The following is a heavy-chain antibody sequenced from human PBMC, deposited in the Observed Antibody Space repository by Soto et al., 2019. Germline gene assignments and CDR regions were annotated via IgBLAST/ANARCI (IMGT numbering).Heavy chain of an antibody. D-gene: IGHD3-10*01. CDR2: ISYDGSNK. CDR3: AKDLNMVRGHYYYYGMDV. Sequence: GGSLRLSCAASGFTFSSYGMHWVRQAPGKGLEWVAVISYDGSNKYYADSVKGRFTISRDSSKNTLYLQMNSLRAEDTAVYYCAKDLNMVRGHYYYYGMDVWGQGTTVTVSS. J-gene: IGHJ6*02. CDR1: GFTFSSYG. V-gene: IGHV3-30*18.